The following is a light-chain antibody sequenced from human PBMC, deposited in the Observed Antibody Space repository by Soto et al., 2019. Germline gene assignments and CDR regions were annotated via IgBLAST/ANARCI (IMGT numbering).Light chain of an antibody. CDR3: QQYRMSPNT. V-gene: IGKV3-20*01. CDR2: GAS. CDR1: QSVSSSY. J-gene: IGKJ5*01. Sequence: ESVLTQSAGTLSLSPGERATISCRSSQSVSSSYLAWYQQKPGQAPRLLIYGASSKATGIPDRFSGSGSGTDFSLTIRGLKPEDFAVYYCQQYRMSPNTFGQGTRLEI.